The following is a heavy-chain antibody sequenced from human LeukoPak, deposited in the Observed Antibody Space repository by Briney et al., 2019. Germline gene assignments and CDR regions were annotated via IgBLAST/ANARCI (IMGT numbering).Heavy chain of an antibody. Sequence: SQTLPLTCAVSGGSISSGGYSWSWIRQPPGKGLEWIGYIYHSGSTYYNPSLKSRVTISVDRSKNQFSLKLSSVTAADTAVYYCARGLLWFGEFTYYFDYWGQGTLVTVSS. D-gene: IGHD3-10*01. CDR2: IYHSGST. CDR3: ARGLLWFGEFTYYFDY. J-gene: IGHJ4*02. V-gene: IGHV4-30-2*01. CDR1: GGSISSGGYS.